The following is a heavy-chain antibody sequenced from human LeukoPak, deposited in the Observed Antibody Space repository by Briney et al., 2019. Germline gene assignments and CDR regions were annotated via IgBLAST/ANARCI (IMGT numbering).Heavy chain of an antibody. CDR3: ARLHNNYGYHDFFDY. Sequence: PGGSLRLSCAASGFTVSSNYMSWVRQAPGKGLEWVSVIYSGGSTYYADSVKGRFTISRDNSKNTLYLQMNSLRAEDTAVYYCARLHNNYGYHDFFDYWGQGTLVTVSS. CDR1: GFTVSSNY. V-gene: IGHV3-53*01. D-gene: IGHD5-18*01. CDR2: IYSGGST. J-gene: IGHJ4*02.